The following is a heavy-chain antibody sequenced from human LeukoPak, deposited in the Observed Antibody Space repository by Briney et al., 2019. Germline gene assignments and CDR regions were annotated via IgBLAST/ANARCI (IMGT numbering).Heavy chain of an antibody. CDR2: IHYSGST. CDR3: ATTHYDILTGYYGYFDH. D-gene: IGHD3-9*01. V-gene: IGHV4-59*08. J-gene: IGHJ4*02. CDR1: GGSISHYY. Sequence: SETLSLTCTVSGGSISHYYWTWVRQPPRKGLEWIGYIHYSGSTNYSPSLKRRVTISVDTSKNQFSLKLSSVTAADTAVYYCATTHYDILTGYYGYFDHWGQGTLVTVSS.